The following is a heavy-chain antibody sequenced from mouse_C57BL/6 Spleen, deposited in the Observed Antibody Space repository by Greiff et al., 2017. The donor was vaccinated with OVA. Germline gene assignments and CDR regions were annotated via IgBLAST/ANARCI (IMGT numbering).Heavy chain of an antibody. CDR1: GYTFTDHT. D-gene: IGHD2-2*01. CDR2: IYPRDGST. CDR3: ARVGYDTLYYYAMDY. V-gene: IGHV1-78*01. Sequence: QVQLQQSDAELVKPGASVKISCKVSGYTFTDHTIHWMKQRPEQGLEWIGYIYPRDGSTKYNEKFKGKATLTADKSSSTAYMQLNSLTSEDSAVYFCARVGYDTLYYYAMDYWGQGTSVTVSS. J-gene: IGHJ4*01.